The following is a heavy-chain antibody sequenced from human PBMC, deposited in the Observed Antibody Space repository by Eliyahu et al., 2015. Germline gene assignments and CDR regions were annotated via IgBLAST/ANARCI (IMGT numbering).Heavy chain of an antibody. CDR2: IEGSGIVT. V-gene: IGHV3-23*01. CDR3: AKYNVEHSLGDF. CDR1: GFPFSNYA. J-gene: IGHJ4*02. Sequence: EVQLLESGGGLVQPGRSLRLSCAASGFPFSNYAVAWXRPGPGKGVEXISGIEGSGIVTYHTDSVKGRFTISRDNSKNTLYLQMNSLRAEDTAIYYCAKYNVEHSLGDFWGQGTLVTVSS. D-gene: IGHD1-1*01.